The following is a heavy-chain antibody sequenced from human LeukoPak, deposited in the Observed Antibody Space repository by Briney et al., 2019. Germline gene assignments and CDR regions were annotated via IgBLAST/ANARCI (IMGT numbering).Heavy chain of an antibody. CDR2: ISAYKGDT. J-gene: IGHJ4*02. V-gene: IGHV1-18*01. CDR1: GYTFISYG. D-gene: IGHD2-15*01. CDR3: ARVNDVAVVAAAAPHFEY. Sequence: ASVKVSCKPSGYTFISYGTSWVRQAPGQGLEWVGWISAYKGDTDYAQKFQGRVAMTTDTSTNTVYMELTSLRSDDTAVYYCARVNDVAVVAAAAPHFEYWGQGTLVTVSS.